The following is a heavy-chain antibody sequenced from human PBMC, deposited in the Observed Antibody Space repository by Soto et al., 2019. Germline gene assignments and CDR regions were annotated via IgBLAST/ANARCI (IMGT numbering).Heavy chain of an antibody. CDR3: ATLYYDSSGYLYSY. V-gene: IGHV3-23*01. D-gene: IGHD3-22*01. CDR1: GFTFSSYA. CDR2: ISGSGGST. J-gene: IGHJ4*02. Sequence: PGGSLRLSCAASGFTFSSYAMSWVRQAPGKGLEWVSAISGSGGSTYYADSVKGRFTISRDNSKNTLYLQMNSLRAEDTAVYYSATLYYDSSGYLYSYWGQRTLETVSA.